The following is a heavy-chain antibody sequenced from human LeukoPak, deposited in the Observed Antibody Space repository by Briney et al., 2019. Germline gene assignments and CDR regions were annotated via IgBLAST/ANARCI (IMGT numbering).Heavy chain of an antibody. Sequence: SETLSLTCNVSGGSISDNDYSWDWIRQPPGKGLEWMGCIHYSGTTYSNPSLKSRISISVDTSKNQFSLKLSSVTAADTAVYYCARALEATTFDYWGQGILVTVSS. CDR2: IHYSGTT. V-gene: IGHV4-39*07. J-gene: IGHJ4*02. CDR1: GGSISDNDYS. D-gene: IGHD1-26*01. CDR3: ARALEATTFDY.